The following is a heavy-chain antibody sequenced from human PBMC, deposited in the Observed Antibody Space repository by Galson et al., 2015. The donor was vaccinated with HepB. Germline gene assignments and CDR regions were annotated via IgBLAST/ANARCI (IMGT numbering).Heavy chain of an antibody. Sequence: SLRLSCAASGFTFSSYGMHWVRQAPGKGLEWVAVISYDGSNKYYADSVKGRFTISRDNSKNTLYLQMNSLRAEDTAVYYCAKEIAVPAAISAYYYYYGMDVWGQGTTVTVSS. CDR3: AKEIAVPAAISAYYYYYGMDV. D-gene: IGHD2-2*01. V-gene: IGHV3-30*18. J-gene: IGHJ6*02. CDR1: GFTFSSYG. CDR2: ISYDGSNK.